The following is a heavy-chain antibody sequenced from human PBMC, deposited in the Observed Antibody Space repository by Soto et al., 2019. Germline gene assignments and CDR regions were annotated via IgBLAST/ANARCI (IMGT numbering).Heavy chain of an antibody. V-gene: IGHV3-53*01. D-gene: IGHD3-3*01. J-gene: IGHJ3*02. CDR2: IYSGGST. CDR3: ARDQRCFGVVNDAFDI. Sequence: PGGSLRLSCAASGFTVSSNYMSWVRQAPGKGLEWVSVIYSGGSTYYADSVKGRFTISRDNSKNTLYLQMNSLRAEDTAVYYCARDQRCFGVVNDAFDIWGQGTMVTVSS. CDR1: GFTVSSNY.